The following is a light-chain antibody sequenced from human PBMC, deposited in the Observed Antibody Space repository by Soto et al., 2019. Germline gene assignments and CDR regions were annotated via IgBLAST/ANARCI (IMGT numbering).Light chain of an antibody. CDR2: DVT. J-gene: IGLJ3*02. V-gene: IGLV2-11*01. CDR3: CSYAGSYNLGV. Sequence: QSVLTQPRSVSGSPGQSATISCTGTSSDVGGYDFVSWYQQHPGKAPKLTIYDVTKRPSWVPDRFSGAKSGNSASLTISGLRAEDEADYYCCSYAGSYNLGVFGGGTKLTVL. CDR1: SSDVGGYDF.